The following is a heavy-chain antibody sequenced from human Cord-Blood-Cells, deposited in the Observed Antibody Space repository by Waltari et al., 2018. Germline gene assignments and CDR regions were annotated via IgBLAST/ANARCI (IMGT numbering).Heavy chain of an antibody. CDR3: ARIAAAGAEYFQH. D-gene: IGHD6-13*01. J-gene: IGHJ1*01. Sequence: QVQLQQWGAGLLKPSETLSLTCAVYGGSFSGYYWSWIRQPPGKGLEWIGEINHSVSTNYNPSLKSRGTISVDTSKSQFSLKLSSVTAADAAVYYCARIAAAGAEYFQHWGQGTLVTVSS. CDR2: INHSVST. V-gene: IGHV4-34*01. CDR1: GGSFSGYY.